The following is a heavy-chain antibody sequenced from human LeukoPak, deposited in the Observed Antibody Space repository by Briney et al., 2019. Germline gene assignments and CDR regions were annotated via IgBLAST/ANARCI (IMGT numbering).Heavy chain of an antibody. Sequence: GASVKVSCKASGGTFSCYAISWVRQAPGQGLEWMGGIIPIFGTANYAQKFQGRVTITADESTSTAYMELSSLRSEDTAVYYCAGYCSGGSCYFYYYYGMDVWGQGTTVTVSS. V-gene: IGHV1-69*13. CDR2: IIPIFGTA. D-gene: IGHD2-15*01. CDR1: GGTFSCYA. J-gene: IGHJ6*02. CDR3: AGYCSGGSCYFYYYYGMDV.